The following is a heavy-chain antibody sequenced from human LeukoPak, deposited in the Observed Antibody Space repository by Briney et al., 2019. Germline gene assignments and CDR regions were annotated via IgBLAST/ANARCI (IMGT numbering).Heavy chain of an antibody. Sequence: GGSLRLSCAASGFTFSNAWMSWVRQAPGKGLEWVSVIYSGGSTYYADSVKGRFTISRDNSKNTLYLQMNSLRAEDTAVYYCASPSAAAPGGSWGQGTLVTVSS. J-gene: IGHJ5*02. V-gene: IGHV3-66*01. CDR3: ASPSAAAPGGS. CDR1: GFTFSNAW. CDR2: IYSGGST. D-gene: IGHD6-13*01.